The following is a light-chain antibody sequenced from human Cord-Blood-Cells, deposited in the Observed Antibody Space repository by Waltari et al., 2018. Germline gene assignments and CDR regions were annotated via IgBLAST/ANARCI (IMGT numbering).Light chain of an antibody. CDR2: DVS. Sequence: QSALTQPASVSGSPGQSITISCTGTSSDVGGYNYVSWYQQHPGKAPKRMIYDVSNRPSGVSNRFSGSKSVNTASLTISGLQAEDEADYYCSSYTSSSTHVFGTGTKVTVL. CDR3: SSYTSSSTHV. J-gene: IGLJ1*01. V-gene: IGLV2-14*01. CDR1: SSDVGGYNY.